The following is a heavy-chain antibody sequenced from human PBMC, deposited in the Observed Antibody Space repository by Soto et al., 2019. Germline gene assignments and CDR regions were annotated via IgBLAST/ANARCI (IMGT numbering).Heavy chain of an antibody. CDR3: ARGIAARHNYYYYMDV. CDR1: GYTFTSYG. V-gene: IGHV1-18*01. CDR2: ISAYNGNT. D-gene: IGHD6-6*01. J-gene: IGHJ6*03. Sequence: ASVKVSCKASGYTFTSYGISWVRQAPGQGLEWMGWISAYNGNTNYAQKLQGRVTMTTDTSTSTAYMELRSLRSDDTAVYYCARGIAARHNYYYYMDVWGKGTTVTVSS.